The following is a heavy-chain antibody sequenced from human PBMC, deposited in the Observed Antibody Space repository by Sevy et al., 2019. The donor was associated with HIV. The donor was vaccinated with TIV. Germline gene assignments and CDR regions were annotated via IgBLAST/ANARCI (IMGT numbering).Heavy chain of an antibody. CDR1: EFTFSSYD. J-gene: IGHJ4*02. D-gene: IGHD2-21*02. V-gene: IGHV3-30*04. CDR3: TRARYCGGDCYTNDY. CDR2: ISNDGKDK. Sequence: GGSLRLSCTASEFTFSSYDMHWVRQAPGKGLEWVAVISNDGKDKYYADFVKGRFTVSRENSNKTVSLQMSSLRPEDAAVYYCTRARYCGGDCYTNDYWGQGTLVTVSS.